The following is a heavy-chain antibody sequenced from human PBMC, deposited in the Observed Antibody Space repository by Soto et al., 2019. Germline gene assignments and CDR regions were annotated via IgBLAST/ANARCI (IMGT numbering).Heavy chain of an antibody. CDR3: ARSKPTGTSYDY. CDR2: IYHSGST. CDR1: GGSISSGGYS. V-gene: IGHV4-30-2*01. D-gene: IGHD4-17*01. Sequence: QLQLQESGSGLVKPSQTLSLTCAVSGGSISSGGYSWSWIRQPPGKGLEWIGYIYHSGSTYYNPSLTRRVTISVDRSKNQFSLKLSSVTAADTAVYYCARSKPTGTSYDYWGQGTLVTVSS. J-gene: IGHJ4*02.